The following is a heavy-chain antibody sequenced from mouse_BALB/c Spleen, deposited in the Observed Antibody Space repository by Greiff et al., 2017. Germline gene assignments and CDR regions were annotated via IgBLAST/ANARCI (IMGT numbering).Heavy chain of an antibody. CDR3: ARRGGGYYAMDY. J-gene: IGHJ4*01. CDR2: ISYSGST. CDR1: GYSITSDYA. V-gene: IGHV3-2*02. Sequence: VQLKQSGPGLVKPSQSLSLTCTVTGYSITSDYAWNWIRQFPGNKLEWMGYISYSGSTSYNPSLKSRISITRDTSKNQFFLQLNSVTTEDTATYYCARRGGGYYAMDYWGQGTSVTVSS.